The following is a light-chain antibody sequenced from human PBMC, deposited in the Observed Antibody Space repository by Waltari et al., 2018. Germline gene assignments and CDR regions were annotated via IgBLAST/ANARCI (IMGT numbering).Light chain of an antibody. V-gene: IGLV2-11*01. J-gene: IGLJ3*02. CDR1: SSAVAGSNY. CDR3: CSYAGTYTWL. CDR2: DVS. Sequence: QSALTQPRSVSGSPGQSVTISCPGTSSAVAGSNYVSWYQQLPGKAPTVVIYDVSRRPSGVPDRFTGSRSGNTATLTISGLQAEDEADYHCCSYAGTYTWLFGGGTKLTVL.